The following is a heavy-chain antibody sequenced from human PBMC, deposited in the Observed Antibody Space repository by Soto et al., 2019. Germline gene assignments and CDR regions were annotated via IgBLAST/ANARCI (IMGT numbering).Heavy chain of an antibody. J-gene: IGHJ4*02. CDR1: GYTFTSYG. D-gene: IGHD3-3*01. CDR3: ARDPDFGVVSQPFDY. CDR2: ISAYNGNT. V-gene: IGHV1-18*01. Sequence: ASVKVSCKASGYTFTSYGISWVRQAPGQGLEWMGWISAYNGNTNYAQKLQGRVTMTTDTSTSTAYMELRSLRSDDTAVYYCARDPDFGVVSQPFDYWGQGTLVTVSS.